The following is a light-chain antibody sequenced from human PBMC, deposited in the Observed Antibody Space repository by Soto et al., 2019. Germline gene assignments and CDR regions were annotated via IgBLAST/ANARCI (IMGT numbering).Light chain of an antibody. V-gene: IGLV4-69*01. CDR3: QTWGTGIEV. J-gene: IGLJ3*02. CDR1: SGHSSYA. CDR2: LNSDGSH. Sequence: QSVLTQSPSASASLGASVKLTCTLSSGHSSYAIAWHQQQPEKGPRYLMKLNSDGSHSKGDGIPDPFSGSSSGAERYLAISGLQSVDEADYYCQTWGTGIEVFGGGTKVTVL.